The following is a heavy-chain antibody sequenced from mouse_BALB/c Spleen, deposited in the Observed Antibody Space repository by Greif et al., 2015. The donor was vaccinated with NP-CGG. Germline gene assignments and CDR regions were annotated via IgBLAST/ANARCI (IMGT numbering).Heavy chain of an antibody. CDR3: ARSGDYYGSSYWYFDV. D-gene: IGHD1-1*01. Sequence: DVKLVESGGGLVQPGGSRKLSCAASGFTFSSFGMHWVRQAPEKGLEWVAYISSGSSTIYYADTVKGRFTISRDNPKNTLFLQMTSLRSEDTAMYYCARSGDYYGSSYWYFDVWGAGTTVTVSS. CDR2: ISSGSSTI. V-gene: IGHV5-17*02. J-gene: IGHJ1*01. CDR1: GFTFSSFG.